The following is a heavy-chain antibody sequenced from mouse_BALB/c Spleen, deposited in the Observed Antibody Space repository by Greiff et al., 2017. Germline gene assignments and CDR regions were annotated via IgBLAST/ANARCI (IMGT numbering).Heavy chain of an antibody. CDR2: ISSGSSTI. Sequence: DVKLVESGGGLVQPGGSRKLSCAASGFTFSSFGMHWVRQDPEKGLEWVAYISSGSSTIYYADTVKGRFTISRDNPKNTLFLQMTSLRSEDTAMYYCARYDYYFDYWGQGTTLTVSS. V-gene: IGHV5-17*02. CDR3: ARYDYYFDY. J-gene: IGHJ2*01. CDR1: GFTFSSFG. D-gene: IGHD2-4*01.